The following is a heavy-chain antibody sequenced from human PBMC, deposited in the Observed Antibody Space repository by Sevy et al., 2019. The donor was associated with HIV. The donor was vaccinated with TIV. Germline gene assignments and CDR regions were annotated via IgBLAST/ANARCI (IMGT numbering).Heavy chain of an antibody. J-gene: IGHJ4*02. CDR1: GFTFSTYW. Sequence: GGSLRLSCAASGFTFSTYWMTWVRQAPGKGLEWVAYIKQDGTEAYYVDAVRGRFTVSRDNSHKSFFLQMTSLRDKDTAVYYCARGLADWGSFHYSLWGQGTPVTVSS. V-gene: IGHV3-7*01. D-gene: IGHD3-16*01. CDR2: IKQDGTEA. CDR3: ARGLADWGSFHYSL.